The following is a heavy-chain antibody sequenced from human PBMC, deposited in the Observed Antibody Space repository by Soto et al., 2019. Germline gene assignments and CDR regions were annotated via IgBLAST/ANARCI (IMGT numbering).Heavy chain of an antibody. Sequence: GGSLRLSCAASGFTFSSYGMHWVLQAPGKGLEWVAVISYDGSNKYYADSVKGRFTISRDNSKNTLYLQMNSLRAEDTAVYYCAKDRDYGALPGPHTTLPDYWGQGTLVTVSS. D-gene: IGHD3-10*01. CDR2: ISYDGSNK. J-gene: IGHJ4*02. V-gene: IGHV3-30*18. CDR1: GFTFSSYG. CDR3: AKDRDYGALPGPHTTLPDY.